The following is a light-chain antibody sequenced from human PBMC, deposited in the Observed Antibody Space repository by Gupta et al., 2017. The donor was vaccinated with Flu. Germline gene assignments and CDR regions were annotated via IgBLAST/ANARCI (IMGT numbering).Light chain of an antibody. J-gene: IGKJ1*01. CDR1: QSISSY. CDR3: LHSDSTPGT. Sequence: DIQMTQSPSSLSASVGDRVTITCRASQSISSYLNWYQQKPGKAPKLLIYAASSLQSGVPSRFSGSGSGTDFTLTISRLQPEDFATYYCLHSDSTPGTFGQGTKVEIK. CDR2: AAS. V-gene: IGKV1-39*01.